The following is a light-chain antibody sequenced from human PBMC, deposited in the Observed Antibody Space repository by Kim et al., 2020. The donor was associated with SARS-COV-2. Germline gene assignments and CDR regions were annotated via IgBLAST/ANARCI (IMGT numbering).Light chain of an antibody. CDR2: QDS. CDR1: KLGDKY. V-gene: IGLV3-1*01. CDR3: QAWDSSTAV. J-gene: IGLJ1*01. Sequence: VSAGQTASRTGDGEKLGDKYACWYQKKPGQSPVLVIYQDSKRTSGIPERFSGSNSGNTATLTISGTQAMDEADYYCQAWDSSTAVFGTGTKVTVL.